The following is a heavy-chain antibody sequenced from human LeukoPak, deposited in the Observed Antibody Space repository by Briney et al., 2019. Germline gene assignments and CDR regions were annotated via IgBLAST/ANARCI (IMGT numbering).Heavy chain of an antibody. CDR2: IKPDGSAE. J-gene: IGHJ4*02. CDR3: ARERATAFDY. Sequence: GGSLRLSCATSGFTFSSNWMSWVRHVPGRGLDWVANIKPDGSAEYYVASVKGRFTVSRDNAENSLYLQMNSLRVEDTAVYYCARERATAFDYWGQGTLVTVSS. V-gene: IGHV3-7*01. CDR1: GFTFSSNW. D-gene: IGHD5-12*01.